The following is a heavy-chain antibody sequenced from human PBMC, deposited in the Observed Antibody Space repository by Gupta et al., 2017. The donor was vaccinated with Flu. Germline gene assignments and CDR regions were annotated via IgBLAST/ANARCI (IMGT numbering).Heavy chain of an antibody. V-gene: IGHV3-23*01. D-gene: IGHD2-2*01. CDR3: AKEVVVPAATPRYYYYYMDV. Sequence: LEWVSAISGSGGSTYYADSVKGRFTISRDNSKNTLYLQMNSLRAEDTAVYYCAKEVVVPAATPRYYYYYMDVWGKGTTVTVSS. J-gene: IGHJ6*03. CDR2: ISGSGGST.